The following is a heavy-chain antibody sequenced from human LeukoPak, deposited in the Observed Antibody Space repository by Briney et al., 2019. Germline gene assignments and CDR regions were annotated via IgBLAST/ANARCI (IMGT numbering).Heavy chain of an antibody. Sequence: ESGGSLRLSCAASGFTFSSYAMSWVRQAPGKGLEWFSSISGSGGSTYYADSVKGRFTISRDNSKNTLYLQMNSLRAEDTAVYYCAKGKGSTNRLYYYYYYGMDVWGQGTTVTVSS. J-gene: IGHJ6*02. D-gene: IGHD2-2*01. CDR1: GFTFSSYA. CDR3: AKGKGSTNRLYYYYYYGMDV. CDR2: ISGSGGST. V-gene: IGHV3-23*01.